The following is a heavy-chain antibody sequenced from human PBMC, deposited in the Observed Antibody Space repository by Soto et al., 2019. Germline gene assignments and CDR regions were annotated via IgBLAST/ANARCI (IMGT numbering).Heavy chain of an antibody. CDR1: GGSISSYY. V-gene: IGHV4-59*12. J-gene: IGHJ4*02. Sequence: SETLSLTCTVSGGSISSYYWSWIPQPPGKGLEWIGDIFYTGSTTYNPSLKRRVTISVDTSKNHFSLIVTSVTAADTAVYYCARGLSGSSALEYWGQGILVNVSS. CDR3: ARGLSGSSALEY. CDR2: IFYTGST. D-gene: IGHD3-22*01.